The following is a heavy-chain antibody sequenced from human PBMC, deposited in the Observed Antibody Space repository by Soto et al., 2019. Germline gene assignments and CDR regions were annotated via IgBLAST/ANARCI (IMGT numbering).Heavy chain of an antibody. CDR2: VSGGGGST. Sequence: GGSLRLSCAASGFTFGTFPMTWVRQAPGQGLEWVSGVSGGGGSTYYADSVKGRFTVSRDNSKNTLFLQMDSLRAEDTAVYYCATFPPLTSGWLTYCDHWGQGTLVTVSS. D-gene: IGHD6-19*01. V-gene: IGHV3-23*01. CDR3: ATFPPLTSGWLTYCDH. CDR1: GFTFGTFP. J-gene: IGHJ4*02.